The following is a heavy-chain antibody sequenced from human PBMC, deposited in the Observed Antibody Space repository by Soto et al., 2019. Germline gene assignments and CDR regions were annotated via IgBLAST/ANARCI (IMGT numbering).Heavy chain of an antibody. D-gene: IGHD3-22*01. J-gene: IGHJ3*02. CDR3: AKDSSPITMIVVEGAFDI. CDR1: GFTFSSYA. CDR2: ISGSGGST. Sequence: GGSLRLSCAASGFTFSSYAMSWVRQAPGKGLEWVSAISGSGGSTYYADSVKGRFTISRDNSKNTLYLQMNSLRAEDTAVYYCAKDSSPITMIVVEGAFDIWGQGTMVTVSS. V-gene: IGHV3-23*01.